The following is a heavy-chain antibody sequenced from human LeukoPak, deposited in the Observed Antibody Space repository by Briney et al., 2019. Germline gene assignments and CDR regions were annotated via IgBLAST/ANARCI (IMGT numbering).Heavy chain of an antibody. CDR1: GFTFSSYA. Sequence: GGSLRLSCAASGFTFSSYAMSWIRQAPGKGLEWVSYISSSGSTIYYADSVKGRFTISRDNAKNSLYLQMNSLRAEDTAVYYCARRRYNWNAIDYWGQGTLVTVSS. J-gene: IGHJ4*02. CDR2: ISSSGSTI. CDR3: ARRRYNWNAIDY. D-gene: IGHD1-20*01. V-gene: IGHV3-11*01.